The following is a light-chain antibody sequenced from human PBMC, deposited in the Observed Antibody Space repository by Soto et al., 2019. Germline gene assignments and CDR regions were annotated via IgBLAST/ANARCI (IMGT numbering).Light chain of an antibody. CDR1: QSVNNNF. J-gene: IGKJ2*01. CDR2: GAS. Sequence: EIVLTQSPATLSLSPGERAALSCGASQSVNNNFFAWYQQIPGQAPRLLIYGASSRASGIPARFSGSGSGTDFTLTISRLEPEDFAVYYCQQYGDPPYTFGQGTKLQIK. V-gene: IGKV3-20*01. CDR3: QQYGDPPYT.